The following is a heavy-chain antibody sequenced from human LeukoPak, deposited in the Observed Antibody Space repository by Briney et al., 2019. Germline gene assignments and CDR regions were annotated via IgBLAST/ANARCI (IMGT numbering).Heavy chain of an antibody. CDR2: LYGSGST. D-gene: IGHD3-10*01. Sequence: PSETLSLTCTVSGDSVSTHFWIWIRQAPGKGLEWLGYLYGSGSTTYNPSLQSRVTISVDMPKNQFSLTLRSVTAADAAVYYCARLYYYGSGQNWCDPWGQGTLVSVSS. CDR1: GDSVSTHF. V-gene: IGHV4-59*02. J-gene: IGHJ5*02. CDR3: ARLYYYGSGQNWCDP.